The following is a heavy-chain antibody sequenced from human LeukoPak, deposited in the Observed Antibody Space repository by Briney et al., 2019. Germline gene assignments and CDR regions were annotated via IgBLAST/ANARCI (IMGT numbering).Heavy chain of an antibody. CDR2: IDSDGSGT. CDR3: STVEHF. Sequence: LPGGSLRLSCSASGLTLSGYWTHWVRQIPGKGLVWVSRIDSDGSGTSYADSVKGRFTISRDDVKNMLYLQMNSLRVEDTGLYYCSTVEHFWGQGTLVTVSS. D-gene: IGHD1/OR15-1a*01. V-gene: IGHV3-74*01. CDR1: GLTLSGYW. J-gene: IGHJ4*02.